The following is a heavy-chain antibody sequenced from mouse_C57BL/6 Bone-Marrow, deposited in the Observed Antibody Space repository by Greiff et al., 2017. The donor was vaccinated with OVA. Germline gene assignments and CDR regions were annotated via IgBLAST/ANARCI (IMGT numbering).Heavy chain of an antibody. CDR2: IYPGSGNT. D-gene: IGHD1-1*01. J-gene: IGHJ2*01. CDR1: GYTFTDYY. V-gene: IGHV1-76*01. CDR3: ARRGFYYYGSTTGYYFDY. Sequence: VQLQQSGAELVRPGASVKLSCKASGYTFTDYYINWVKQRPGQGLEWIARIYPGSGNTYYNEKFKGKATLTAEKSSSTAYMQLSSLTSEDSAVYFCARRGFYYYGSTTGYYFDYWGQGTTLTVSS.